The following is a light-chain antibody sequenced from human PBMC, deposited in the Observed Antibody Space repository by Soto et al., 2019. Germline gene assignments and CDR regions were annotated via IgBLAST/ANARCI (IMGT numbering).Light chain of an antibody. CDR1: QGISSN. CDR2: AAS. J-gene: IGKJ5*01. V-gene: IGKV1-9*01. CDR3: QQLHSYPIT. Sequence: QSPSSLSAAVGDSFIITGRASQGISSNVAWYQQKPGEAPKLRSDAASTLQSGVSSRCSGRGSGTDGTLTISSLQPGDFATDDCQQLHSYPITVGQGTRLEIK.